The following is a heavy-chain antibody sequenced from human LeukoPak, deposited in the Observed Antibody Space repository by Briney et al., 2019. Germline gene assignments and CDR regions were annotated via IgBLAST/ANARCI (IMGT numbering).Heavy chain of an antibody. D-gene: IGHD3-3*02. CDR2: INYNGAIT. Sequence: GVLRLSCATSGFTFVDYVLRWVRRAPGEGLEWLCAINYNGAITDYADSVKGRFTISRDNAKNSLYLRMDSLRAEDTALYYCARDRLGPSFSVSHFDLWGQGTLVTVSS. CDR1: GFTFVDYV. CDR3: ARDRLGPSFSVSHFDL. V-gene: IGHV3-20*04. J-gene: IGHJ4*02.